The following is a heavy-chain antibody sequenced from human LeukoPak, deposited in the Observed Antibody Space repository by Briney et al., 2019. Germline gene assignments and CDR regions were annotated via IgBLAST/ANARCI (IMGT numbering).Heavy chain of an antibody. CDR1: GYSFTNYW. Sequence: LGESLEISCRDSGYSFTNYWIGWVRQMPGKGLEWMGIIHAADSHTKYSPSFQGQVTISVDKSISTAYLQWSGLKASDTAIYYCAGARNGDYRWDYWGQGTLVTVSS. D-gene: IGHD4-17*01. J-gene: IGHJ4*02. CDR2: IHAADSHT. V-gene: IGHV5-51*01. CDR3: AGARNGDYRWDY.